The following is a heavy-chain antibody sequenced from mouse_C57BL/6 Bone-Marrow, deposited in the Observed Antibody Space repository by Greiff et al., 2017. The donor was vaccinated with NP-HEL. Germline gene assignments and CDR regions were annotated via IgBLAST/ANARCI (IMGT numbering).Heavy chain of an antibody. V-gene: IGHV5-4*01. Sequence: EVQLVESGGGLVKPGGSLKLSCAASGFTFSSYAMSWVRQTPEKRLEWVATISAGGSYTYYPDNVKGRFTISRDNAKNNLYLQMSHLKSEDTARYYCAREGSSWYFDVWGTGTTVTVSS. CDR3: AREGSSWYFDV. CDR1: GFTFSSYA. CDR2: ISAGGSYT. J-gene: IGHJ1*03. D-gene: IGHD1-1*01.